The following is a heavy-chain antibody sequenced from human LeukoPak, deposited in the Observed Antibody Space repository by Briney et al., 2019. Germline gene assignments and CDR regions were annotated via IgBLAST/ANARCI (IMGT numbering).Heavy chain of an antibody. V-gene: IGHV3-7*03. CDR2: IKQDGSEK. J-gene: IGHJ4*02. CDR3: ARDNPPDY. CDR1: GFTFSSSW. Sequence: GGALRLSCVASGFTFSSSWMSWVRQAPGKGLEWVANIKQDGSEKSYVESVRGRFTISRDNAKNSLYLQLNSLRAEDTALYYCARDNPPDYWGQGTLFTVSS.